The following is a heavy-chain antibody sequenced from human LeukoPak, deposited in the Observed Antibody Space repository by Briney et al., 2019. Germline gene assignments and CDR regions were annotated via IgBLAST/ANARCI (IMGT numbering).Heavy chain of an antibody. V-gene: IGHV3-21*01. D-gene: IGHD7-27*01. CDR2: ISGSSTYI. CDR1: GFTFSSYS. J-gene: IGHJ4*02. Sequence: GGSLRLSCVASGFTFSSYSMNWVRQAPGKGLEWVSYISGSSTYIYYVDSLKGRFTISRDNAKSSLYLQMNSLRVEDTAVYYCATTTGDRDYWGQGTLVNVSS. CDR3: ATTTGDRDY.